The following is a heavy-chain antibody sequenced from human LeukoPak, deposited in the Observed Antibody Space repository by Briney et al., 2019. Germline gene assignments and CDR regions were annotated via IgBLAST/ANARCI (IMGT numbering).Heavy chain of an antibody. CDR1: GYTLTELY. CDR2: LDPEDGDT. Sequence: ATVKVPCKVSGYTLTELYMHWVRQAPGKGLQWMGGLDPEDGDTMYPQNFQGRVTMTEDTSTDTAYMELSSLRSEDTAVYYCSTTLRLRYFDWLSYNPFDYWGQGTLVTVSS. D-gene: IGHD3-9*01. V-gene: IGHV1-24*01. J-gene: IGHJ4*02. CDR3: STTLRLRYFDWLSYNPFDY.